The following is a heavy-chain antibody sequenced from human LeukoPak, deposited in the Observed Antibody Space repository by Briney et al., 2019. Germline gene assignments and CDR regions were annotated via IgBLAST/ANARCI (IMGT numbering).Heavy chain of an antibody. J-gene: IGHJ4*02. Sequence: GGSLRLSCAASGFTFDDYAMHWVRQAPGKGLEWVSGISWNSGSIGYADSVKGRFTISRDNAKNSLYLQMNSLRAEDTALYYCAKDYYDSSGIFDYWGQGTLVTVSP. V-gene: IGHV3-9*01. CDR2: ISWNSGSI. CDR1: GFTFDDYA. CDR3: AKDYYDSSGIFDY. D-gene: IGHD3-22*01.